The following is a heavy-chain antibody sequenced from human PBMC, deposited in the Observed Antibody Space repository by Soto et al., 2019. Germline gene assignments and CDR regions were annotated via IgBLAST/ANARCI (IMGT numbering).Heavy chain of an antibody. CDR2: IIPILGTP. V-gene: IGHV1-69*08. D-gene: IGHD3-22*01. CDR1: GDTFSTYS. J-gene: IGHJ4*02. Sequence: ASVKVSCKVSGDTFSTYSISWVRQAPGQGLEWLGGIIPILGTPSYAQRFQDRVTITADKSTSTAYMELSSLRSEDTAVYYCARERSRYDRSGYYRPDYWGQGTLVTVSS. CDR3: ARERSRYDRSGYYRPDY.